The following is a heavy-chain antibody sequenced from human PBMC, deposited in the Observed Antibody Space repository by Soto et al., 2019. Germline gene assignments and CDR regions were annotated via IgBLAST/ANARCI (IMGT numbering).Heavy chain of an antibody. Sequence: EVQLVESGGGLVKPGGPLRLSCAASGFTFSSYSRNWVRQAPGKGLEWVASISSSSSYIYYADSVNGRFTSSRDNAKNSLYLQMSSLRAEEKAVSYCARWNADYWGQGAVVTVSS. CDR3: ARWNADY. CDR2: ISSSSSYI. J-gene: IGHJ4*02. CDR1: GFTFSSYS. D-gene: IGHD1-1*01. V-gene: IGHV3-21*01.